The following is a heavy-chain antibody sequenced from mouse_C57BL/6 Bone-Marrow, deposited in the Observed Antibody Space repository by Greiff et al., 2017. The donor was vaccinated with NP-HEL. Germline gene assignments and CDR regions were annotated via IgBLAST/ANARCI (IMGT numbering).Heavy chain of an antibody. J-gene: IGHJ1*03. Sequence: VQLLESGAELARPGASVKLSCTASGYTFTSYGISWVKQRPGQGLEWIGEIYPRSGNTYYNEKFKGQATLTADKSSTTAYLELRSLTSEDAAVYFCASDGYDCWYFDVWGTGTTVTVSS. CDR1: GYTFTSYG. D-gene: IGHD2-2*01. V-gene: IGHV1-81*01. CDR3: ASDGYDCWYFDV. CDR2: IYPRSGNT.